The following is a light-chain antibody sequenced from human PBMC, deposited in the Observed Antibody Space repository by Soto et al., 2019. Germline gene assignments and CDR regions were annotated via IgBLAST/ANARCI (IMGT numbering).Light chain of an antibody. CDR2: DTS. V-gene: IGKV3-20*01. CDR3: QQYGSSPFT. CDR1: QTVISSS. Sequence: EIVLAQSPGTLSLSPGERATLSCRASQTVISSSLAWYQQKPGQAPRLLIYDTSTRATGIPDRFSGSGSGTDFTLTIHGLEAEDFGVYYFQQYGSSPFTFGPGTKVDLK. J-gene: IGKJ3*01.